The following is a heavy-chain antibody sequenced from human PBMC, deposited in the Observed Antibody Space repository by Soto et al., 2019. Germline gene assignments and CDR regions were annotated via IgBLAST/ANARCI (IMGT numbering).Heavy chain of an antibody. J-gene: IGHJ5*02. CDR1: GGIFTTYT. V-gene: IGHV1-69*02. Sequence: QVQLVQSGAEVKKPGSSVKVSCKASGGIFTTYTISWVRQAPGQGLEWVGRIVPIIGLANYTQKFQGRVTITADKSTSTVYMELSSLTSADTAVYYCARLDYGDYSWFDPWGQGTLVTVSS. CDR2: IVPIIGLA. D-gene: IGHD4-17*01. CDR3: ARLDYGDYSWFDP.